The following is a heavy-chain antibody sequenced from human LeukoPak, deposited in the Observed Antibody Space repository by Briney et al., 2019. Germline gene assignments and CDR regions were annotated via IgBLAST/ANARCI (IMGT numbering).Heavy chain of an antibody. J-gene: IGHJ5*02. CDR1: GGTFSSYA. Sequence: SVKVSCKASGGTFSSYAISWVRQAPGQGLEWMGGIIPIFGTANYAQKFQGRVTITADESTSTAYMELSSLRSDDTAVYYCARESSSGYWWFDPWGQGTLVTVSS. CDR3: ARESSSGYWWFDP. D-gene: IGHD6-25*01. V-gene: IGHV1-69*13. CDR2: IIPIFGTA.